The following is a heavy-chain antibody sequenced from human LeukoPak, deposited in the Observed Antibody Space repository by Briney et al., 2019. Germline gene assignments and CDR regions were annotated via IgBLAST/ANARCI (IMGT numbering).Heavy chain of an antibody. D-gene: IGHD1-14*01. CDR1: GYTFTGYY. Sequence: GASVKVSCKASGYTFTGYYMHWVRQAPGQGLEWMGGIIPIFGTANYAQKFQGRVTITADKSTSTAYMELSSLRSEDTAVYYCARMGSGGIDINDYWGQGTLVTVSS. J-gene: IGHJ4*02. V-gene: IGHV1-69*06. CDR2: IIPIFGTA. CDR3: ARMGSGGIDINDY.